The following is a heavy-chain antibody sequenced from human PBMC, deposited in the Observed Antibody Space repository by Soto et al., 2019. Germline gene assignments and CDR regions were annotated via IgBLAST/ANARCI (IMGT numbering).Heavy chain of an antibody. V-gene: IGHV4-39*01. CDR2: IYYGGST. D-gene: IGHD2-21*02. Sequence: SEALSLPSTVPGDSISSRRNYCGWFRQTPGKGLEWIGSIYYGGSTYNNPSLRSRVSMSIDTSKDQFSLKLKSVTAADTALYFCARQRTSVVTQAYFDVWGPGSLVTVSS. CDR3: ARQRTSVVTQAYFDV. J-gene: IGHJ4*02. CDR1: GDSISSRRNY.